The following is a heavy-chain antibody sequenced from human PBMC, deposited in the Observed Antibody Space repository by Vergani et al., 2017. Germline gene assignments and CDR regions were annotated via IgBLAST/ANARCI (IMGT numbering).Heavy chain of an antibody. CDR3: ARFSIQNWFDP. V-gene: IGHV4-31*03. Sequence: QVQLQESGPGLVKSSETLSLTCSVSFDSISSGVYYWNWIRQHPGKGLEWIGYIYSTGSTHHNPSLRRRINMSVDTSKNQFSLKLSSVTAADTAVYYCARFSIQNWFDPWGQGTLVTVSS. CDR2: IYSTGST. D-gene: IGHD3-3*01. CDR1: FDSISSGVYY. J-gene: IGHJ5*02.